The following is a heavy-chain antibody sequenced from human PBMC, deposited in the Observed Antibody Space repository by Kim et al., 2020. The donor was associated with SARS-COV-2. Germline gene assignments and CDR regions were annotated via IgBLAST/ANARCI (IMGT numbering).Heavy chain of an antibody. D-gene: IGHD5-18*01. V-gene: IGHV4-39*01. J-gene: IGHJ4*02. CDR1: GVSISSSSYY. CDR3: ARQPDTAMVLIDY. Sequence: SETLSLTCTVSGVSISSSSYYWGWLRQPPGKGLEWIGSIYYSGSTYYNPSLKSRVTISVDTSKNQFSLKLSSVTAAGTAVYYCARQPDTAMVLIDYWGQGTLVTVSS. CDR2: IYYSGST.